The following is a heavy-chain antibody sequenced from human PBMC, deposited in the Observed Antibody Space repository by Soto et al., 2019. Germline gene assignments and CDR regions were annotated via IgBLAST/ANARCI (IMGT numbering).Heavy chain of an antibody. J-gene: IGHJ6*02. V-gene: IGHV6-1*01. Sequence: PSQTLSLTCAISGDSVSSNSAAWNWIRQSPSRGLEWLGRTYYRSKWYNDYAVSVKSRITINPDTSKNQFSLQLNSVTPEDTAVYYCARENSPYDSSGYYLYYYYYYGMDVWGQGTTVTVSS. CDR3: ARENSPYDSSGYYLYYYYYYGMDV. CDR1: GDSVSSNSAA. CDR2: TYYRSKWYN. D-gene: IGHD3-22*01.